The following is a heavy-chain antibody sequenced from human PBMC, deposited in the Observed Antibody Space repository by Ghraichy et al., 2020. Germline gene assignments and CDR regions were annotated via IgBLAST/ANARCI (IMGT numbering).Heavy chain of an antibody. J-gene: IGHJ6*02. CDR1: GRSISSYY. V-gene: IGHV4-59*01. Sequence: SETLSLTCTLSGRSISSYYWSWIRQPPGKGLVWIGYIYYSGSTNYNPSLKSRVTISVDTSKNQFSLKLSSVTAADTAVYYCARDLVEDTAMDLGMDVWGQGTTVTVSS. CDR3: ARDLVEDTAMDLGMDV. D-gene: IGHD5-18*01. CDR2: IYYSGST.